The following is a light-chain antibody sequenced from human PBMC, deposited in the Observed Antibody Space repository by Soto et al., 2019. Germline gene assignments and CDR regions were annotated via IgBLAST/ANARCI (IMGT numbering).Light chain of an antibody. V-gene: IGKV1-5*01. Sequence: IQLTQSPSTLPASVGDRVTLTCRASQSISNWLAWYQQKPGTAPKLLIYHASILETAVPSRFSGNGSGTEFTITISSLQPGDFATYYCQQYNSYSFGQGSRVEIK. CDR1: QSISNW. CDR2: HAS. J-gene: IGKJ1*01. CDR3: QQYNSYS.